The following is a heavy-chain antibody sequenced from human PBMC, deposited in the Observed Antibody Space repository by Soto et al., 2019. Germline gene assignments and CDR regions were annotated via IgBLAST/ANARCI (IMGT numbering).Heavy chain of an antibody. V-gene: IGHV1-18*01. D-gene: IGHD5-12*01. J-gene: IGHJ6*02. CDR1: GYTFTRSG. CDR2: ISTYNGDT. Sequence: GASVKVSCKASGYTFTRSGISWVRQAPGQGLEWMGWISTYNGDTNYAQTFQGRVTMTTDTSTSTVHMEVRSLRSDDTAVYYCAREGVAPYYYYGMYVWGQGTPVTVSS. CDR3: AREGVAPYYYYGMYV.